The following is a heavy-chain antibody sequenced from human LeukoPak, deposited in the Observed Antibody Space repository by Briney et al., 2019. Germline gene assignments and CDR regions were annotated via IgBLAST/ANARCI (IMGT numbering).Heavy chain of an antibody. CDR3: ARLVPQKWELPGKWFDP. V-gene: IGHV1-18*01. CDR1: GYTFTSYD. CDR2: ISTYNGHT. Sequence: ASVKVSCKASGYTFTSYDINWVRQATGQGLEWMGWISTYNGHTNYAQKLQGRVTMTTDTSTSTVYMELRSLRSDDTAVYYCARLVPQKWELPGKWFDPWGQGTLVTVSS. D-gene: IGHD1-26*01. J-gene: IGHJ5*02.